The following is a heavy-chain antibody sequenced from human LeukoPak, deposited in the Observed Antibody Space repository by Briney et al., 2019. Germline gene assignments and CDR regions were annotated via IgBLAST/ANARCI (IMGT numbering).Heavy chain of an antibody. J-gene: IGHJ5*02. V-gene: IGHV4-59*08. CDR2: IYYGVST. D-gene: IGHD6-13*01. CDR3: ARLLADNWFDP. Sequence: SETLSLTCTVSGVSISSYYWSWIRQPPGKGLEWIGYIYYGVSTNYNPSLKSRVTISLDTSKKQISLKVRSVTAADTAIYYCARLLADNWFDPWGQGTLVTVSS. CDR1: GVSISSYY.